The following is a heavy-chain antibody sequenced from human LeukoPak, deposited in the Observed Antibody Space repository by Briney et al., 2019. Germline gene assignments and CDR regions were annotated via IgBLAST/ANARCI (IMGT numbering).Heavy chain of an antibody. Sequence: PGGSLRLSCAASGFTVSSNFMSWVRQAPGKGLEWVSIIYSGGNTYYADSVKGRFTISRDNSKNTLYLQMNSLRAEVTAVFYCVGWVGHWGQGTLVTVSS. CDR3: VGWVGH. CDR2: IYSGGNT. J-gene: IGHJ4*02. CDR1: GFTVSSNF. V-gene: IGHV3-53*01. D-gene: IGHD3-10*01.